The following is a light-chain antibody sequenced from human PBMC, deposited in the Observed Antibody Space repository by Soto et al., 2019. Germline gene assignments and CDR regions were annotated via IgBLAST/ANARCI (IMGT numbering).Light chain of an antibody. CDR1: QSISSW. CDR2: KAS. CDR3: QQYNSYSPLT. V-gene: IGKV1-5*03. Sequence: DIQMNHSPSTLAASVGDGVTITFRASQSISSWLAWYQQKPGKAPRLLIYKASDLESGVPSRFSGSGSGTDFTLTISSLQPDDFATYYCQQYNSYSPLTFGGGTKVDIK. J-gene: IGKJ4*01.